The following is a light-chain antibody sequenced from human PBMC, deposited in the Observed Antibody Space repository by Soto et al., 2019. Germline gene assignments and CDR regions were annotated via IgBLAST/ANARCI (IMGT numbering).Light chain of an antibody. J-gene: IGLJ3*02. V-gene: IGLV7-46*01. CDR1: PGAVTTVHY. Sequence: QAVVTHEPSLTVSPGGTVTLTCGSSPGAVTTVHYPYWFQQKPGQAPMKLIRDTDYKHSWTPARFSGYLVGGNAALTLSSAQAEDEAVYYCFLTYSDDYGALRVFGGGTKVTVL. CDR3: FLTYSDDYGALRV. CDR2: DTD.